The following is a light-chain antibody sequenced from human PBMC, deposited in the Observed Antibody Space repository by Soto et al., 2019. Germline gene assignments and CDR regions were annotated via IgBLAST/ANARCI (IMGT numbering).Light chain of an antibody. Sequence: EIVLTQSPAALSLSPGERATLSCRASQSVSSYLAWYQQKPGQAPRLLIYSASNRATGIPARFSGSGSGTDFTLTISSLEPEEFAVYYCQQRSNWPRGTFGGGTKVEIK. J-gene: IGKJ4*01. CDR1: QSVSSY. CDR3: QQRSNWPRGT. V-gene: IGKV3-11*01. CDR2: SAS.